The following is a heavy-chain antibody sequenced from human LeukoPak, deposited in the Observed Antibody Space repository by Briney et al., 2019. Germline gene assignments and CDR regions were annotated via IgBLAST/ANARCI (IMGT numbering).Heavy chain of an antibody. V-gene: IGHV4-59*08. J-gene: IGHJ4*02. Sequence: KPSETLSLTCTVSGVSISSYYWSWIRQPPGKGLEWIGYIYYSGSTNYNPSLKSRVTISVDTSKNQFSLKLSSVTAADTAVYYCARLDSSGYYYLEYWGQGTLVTVSS. CDR3: ARLDSSGYYYLEY. CDR1: GVSISSYY. CDR2: IYYSGST. D-gene: IGHD3-22*01.